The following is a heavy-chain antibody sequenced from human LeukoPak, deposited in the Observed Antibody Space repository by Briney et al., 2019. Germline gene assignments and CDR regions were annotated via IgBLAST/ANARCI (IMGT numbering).Heavy chain of an antibody. CDR1: GLSFSSFA. V-gene: IGHV3-23*01. D-gene: IGHD3-16*01. CDR2: IRGNGET. Sequence: SGGALRLSCAASGLSFSSFAMSCGRQGPARGLEWVSSIRGNGETFYAGSVKGRFTLSSDSSRNTVYFQLNNLRVEDTAIYYCAKASWVSSTDAVRWGQGTLVTVSS. J-gene: IGHJ4*02. CDR3: AKASWVSSTDAVR.